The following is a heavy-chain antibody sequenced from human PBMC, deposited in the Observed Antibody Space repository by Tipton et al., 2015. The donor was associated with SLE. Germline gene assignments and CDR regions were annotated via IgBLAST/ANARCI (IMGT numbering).Heavy chain of an antibody. J-gene: IGHJ6*03. Sequence: TLSLTCTVSGGSLNSRFSFWGWIRQSPGEGLEWLGHVFYSGSTNYNPSLKSRVTMSVDTSKNQFSLRLGSVTAADTAVYYCARVDDYYSSGYSAYYMDVWGTGTTVTVSS. CDR3: ARVDDYYSSGYSAYYMDV. CDR1: GGSLNSRFSF. D-gene: IGHD3-22*01. V-gene: IGHV4-61*01. CDR2: VFYSGST.